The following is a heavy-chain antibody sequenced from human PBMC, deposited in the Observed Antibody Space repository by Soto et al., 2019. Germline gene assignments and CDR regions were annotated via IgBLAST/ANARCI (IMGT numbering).Heavy chain of an antibody. CDR3: AKDPGGYPTGYFDY. Sequence: PGGSLRLSCAASGFTFSSYGMHWVRQAPGKGLEWVAVISYDGSNKYYADSVKGRFTISRDNSKNTLYLQMNSLRAEDTAVYYCAKDPGGYPTGYFDYWGQGTLVTVSS. CDR1: GFTFSSYG. D-gene: IGHD3-22*01. V-gene: IGHV3-30*18. J-gene: IGHJ4*02. CDR2: ISYDGSNK.